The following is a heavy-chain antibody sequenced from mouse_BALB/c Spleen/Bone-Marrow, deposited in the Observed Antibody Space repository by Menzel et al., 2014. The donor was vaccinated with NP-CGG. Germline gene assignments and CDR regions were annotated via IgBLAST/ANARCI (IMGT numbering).Heavy chain of an antibody. J-gene: IGHJ4*01. CDR1: GYSITSDYA. D-gene: IGHD1-2*01. CDR2: ISYTGTS. V-gene: IGHV3-2*02. Sequence: DVKLQEPGPGLVKPSQSLSLTCAVTGYSITSDYAWNWIRQFPGNTLEWMGFISYTGTSSYNPSLKSRFSITRDSSKNQYFAQLNFVTTEDTAIYYCSRSHYCGRASMDYWGQGTSVTVSS. CDR3: SRSHYCGRASMDY.